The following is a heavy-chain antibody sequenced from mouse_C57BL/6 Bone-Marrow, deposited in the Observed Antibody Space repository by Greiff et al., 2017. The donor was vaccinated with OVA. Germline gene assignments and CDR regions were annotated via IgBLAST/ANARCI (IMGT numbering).Heavy chain of an antibody. CDR2: IDPENGDT. J-gene: IGHJ1*03. CDR1: GFNIKDYY. CDR3: TTSPITTVVATNFDV. V-gene: IGHV14-4*01. Sequence: EVMLVESGAELVRPGASVKLSCTASGFNIKDYYMHWVKQRPEQGLEWIGWIDPENGDTEYASKFQGKATITADTSSNTAYLQLSSLTSEDTAVYYCTTSPITTVVATNFDVWGTGTTVTVSS. D-gene: IGHD1-1*01.